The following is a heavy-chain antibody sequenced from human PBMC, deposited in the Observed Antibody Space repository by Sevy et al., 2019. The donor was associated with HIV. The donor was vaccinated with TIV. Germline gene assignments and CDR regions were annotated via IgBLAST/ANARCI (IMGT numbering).Heavy chain of an antibody. V-gene: IGHV3-64D*06. CDR3: VKDLMITFGGVIATDY. D-gene: IGHD3-16*02. CDR1: GFTFSSYA. CDR2: ISSNGGST. Sequence: GGSLRLSCSASGFTFSSYAMHWVRQAPGKGLEYVSAISSNGGSTYYADSVKGRFTISRDNSKNTLYLQMSSLRAEDTAVYDYVKDLMITFGGVIATDYWGQGTLVTVSS. J-gene: IGHJ4*02.